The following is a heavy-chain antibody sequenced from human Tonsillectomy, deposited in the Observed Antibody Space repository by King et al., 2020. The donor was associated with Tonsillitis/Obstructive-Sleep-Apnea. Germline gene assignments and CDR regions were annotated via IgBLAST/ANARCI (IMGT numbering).Heavy chain of an antibody. CDR3: AHSNYIYTSSSSLALLYFDS. V-gene: IGHV2-5*02. CDR2: VYCDDDK. D-gene: IGHD6-6*01. J-gene: IGHJ4*02. Sequence: TLKESGPTLVKPTQTLTLTCTFSGLSLSSSGVVVGWIRQPPGKALERLALVYCDDDKRYIPSLKILLTITKDSSKNQVVLTMTNIDPVDTATYYCAHSNYIYTSSSSLALLYFDSWGQGTLVTVSS. CDR1: GLSLSSSGVV.